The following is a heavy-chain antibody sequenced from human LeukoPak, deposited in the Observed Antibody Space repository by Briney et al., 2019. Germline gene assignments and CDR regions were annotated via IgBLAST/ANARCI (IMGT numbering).Heavy chain of an antibody. J-gene: IGHJ4*02. CDR2: ISGSGGST. CDR3: ARKVIGSYTLEY. CDR1: GFTFSSYG. D-gene: IGHD3-3*01. V-gene: IGHV3-23*01. Sequence: GGSLRPSCAASGFTFSSYGLNWVRQAPGKGLEWVSTISGSGGSTYYADSVKGRFTISRDNSNNTLYLQMNSLRAEDTAVYYCARKVIGSYTLEYWGQGTLVTVSS.